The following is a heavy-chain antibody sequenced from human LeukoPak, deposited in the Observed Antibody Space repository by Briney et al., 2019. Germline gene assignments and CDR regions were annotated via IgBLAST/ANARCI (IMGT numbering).Heavy chain of an antibody. V-gene: IGHV1-8*03. Sequence: GASVKVSCKASGYTFTSYDINWVRQATGQGLEWMGWMNPNSGNTGYAQKFQGRVTITRNTSISTAYMELSSLRSEDTAVYYCARAPRVRGVTDFDPWGQGTLVTVSS. CDR3: ARAPRVRGVTDFDP. D-gene: IGHD3-10*01. CDR1: GYTFTSYD. CDR2: MNPNSGNT. J-gene: IGHJ5*02.